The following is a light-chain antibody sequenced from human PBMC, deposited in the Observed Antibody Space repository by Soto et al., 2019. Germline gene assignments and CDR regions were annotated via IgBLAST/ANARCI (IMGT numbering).Light chain of an antibody. CDR1: QSVISN. J-gene: IGKJ4*01. CDR2: DAS. CDR3: QQRGNWPLT. Sequence: ESFLTQSPATLSMSPGERSTLSCRAIQSVISNLAWYQQKPGQAPRLLIYDASYRAAGIPARFSGSGSGTDFTLTITSLEPEDFAVYYCQQRGNWPLTFGGGTKVDIK. V-gene: IGKV3-11*01.